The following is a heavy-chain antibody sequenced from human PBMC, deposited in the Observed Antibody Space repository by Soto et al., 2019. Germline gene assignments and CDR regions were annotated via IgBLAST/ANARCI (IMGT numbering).Heavy chain of an antibody. V-gene: IGHV4-30-2*01. J-gene: IGHJ3*02. Sequence: PSETLSLTCAVSVGSLSSSAYSWSWIRQPPGKGLEWIGFIYQSGSTYYNPSLKSRVTMSLDRPKNQFSLKLSSVTAADTAVYYCARELLFYDSDGFSWDDAFDIWGQGTMVTVS. CDR2: IYQSGST. D-gene: IGHD3-22*01. CDR3: ARELLFYDSDGFSWDDAFDI. CDR1: VGSLSSSAYS.